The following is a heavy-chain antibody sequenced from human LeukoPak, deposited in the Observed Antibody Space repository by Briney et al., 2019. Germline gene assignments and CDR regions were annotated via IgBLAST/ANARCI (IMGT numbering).Heavy chain of an antibody. D-gene: IGHD3-22*01. J-gene: IGHJ3*02. V-gene: IGHV3-23*01. Sequence: GGSLRLSCAASGFTFSSYAMNWVRQAPGKGLEWVSFLSGNGAITYYADSVKGRFTISRDNSKNTLDLQMYSLRAEDAAVYFCAEEYYYDSSGDAFHIWGQGTMVTVSS. CDR2: LSGNGAIT. CDR1: GFTFSSYA. CDR3: AEEYYYDSSGDAFHI.